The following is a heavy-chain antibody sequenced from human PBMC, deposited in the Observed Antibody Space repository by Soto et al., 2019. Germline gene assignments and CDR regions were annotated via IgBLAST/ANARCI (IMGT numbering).Heavy chain of an antibody. CDR3: ARANVITFGGIIDPSFLDY. V-gene: IGHV5-51*01. D-gene: IGHD3-16*02. J-gene: IGHJ4*02. Sequence: GESLEISCQGSGYNFPIYWIAWVRQMPGKGLEWMGIIYPGDSDSRYSPSFQGQVTISADKSISTAYLQWSSLKASDTALYYCARANVITFGGIIDPSFLDYWGQGTLVTVSS. CDR1: GYNFPIYW. CDR2: IYPGDSDS.